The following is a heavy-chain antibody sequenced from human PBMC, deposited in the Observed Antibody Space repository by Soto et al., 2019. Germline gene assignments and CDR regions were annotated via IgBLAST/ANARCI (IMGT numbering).Heavy chain of an antibody. CDR3: ARLTNYFDY. Sequence: SETLSLTCTISGDSISSFYWSWIRQPPGKGLEWIGFIYYSGSTSYNPSLKSRVTISVDTSKNHFSLKLSSVTAADTAVYYCARLTNYFDYWGQGTLVTVSS. D-gene: IGHD3-10*01. CDR2: IYYSGST. J-gene: IGHJ4*02. V-gene: IGHV4-59*01. CDR1: GDSISSFY.